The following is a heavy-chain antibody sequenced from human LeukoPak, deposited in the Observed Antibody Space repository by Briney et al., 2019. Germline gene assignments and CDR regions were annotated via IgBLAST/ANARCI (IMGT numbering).Heavy chain of an antibody. CDR1: GFTFNNYA. CDR3: ASTSEGATPFDY. D-gene: IGHD1-26*01. Sequence: GGSLRLSCASSGFTFNNYAMTWVRQAPGKGLEWVSGINWNGGSTGYADSVKGRFTISRDNAKNSLYLQMNSLRAEDTALYYCASTSEGATPFDYWGQGTLVTVSS. CDR2: INWNGGST. V-gene: IGHV3-20*04. J-gene: IGHJ4*02.